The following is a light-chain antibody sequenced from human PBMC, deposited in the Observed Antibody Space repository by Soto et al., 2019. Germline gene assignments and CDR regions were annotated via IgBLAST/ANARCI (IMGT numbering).Light chain of an antibody. J-gene: IGKJ1*01. CDR2: WAS. V-gene: IGKV4-1*01. Sequence: DIVMTQSPDSLAVSLGERATIKCKSSQSVLYSSNNKNHLAWYQQKSGQPPKLLIYWASTRESGVPDRFSGSGSGTDLNLTISSLQAEDVAVYDCQQYYRTRLWTFGQGTKVEIK. CDR3: QQYYRTRLWT. CDR1: QSVLYSSNNKNH.